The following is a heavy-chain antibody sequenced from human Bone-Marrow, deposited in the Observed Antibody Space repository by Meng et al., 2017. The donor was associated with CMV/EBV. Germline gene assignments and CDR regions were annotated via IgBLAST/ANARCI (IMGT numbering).Heavy chain of an antibody. D-gene: IGHD3-3*01. V-gene: IGHV4-34*01. J-gene: IGHJ6*01. CDR1: GGSFSGYY. Sequence: ESLKISCAVYGGSFSGYYWSWIRQPPGKGLEWIGEINHSGSTNYNPSLKSRVTISVDTSKNQFSLKLSSVTAADTAVYYCARSYYDFWSGYRNYGMDVWGQGTTVTVSS. CDR3: ARSYYDFWSGYRNYGMDV. CDR2: INHSGST.